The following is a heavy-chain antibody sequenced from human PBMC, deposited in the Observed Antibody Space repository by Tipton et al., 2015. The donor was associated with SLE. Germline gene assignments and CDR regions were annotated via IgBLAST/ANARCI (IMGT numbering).Heavy chain of an antibody. D-gene: IGHD3-16*01. CDR2: IYSGGST. CDR1: GFTVSSNY. CDR3: ARGGADARGGDESH. V-gene: IGHV3-53*01. Sequence: SLRLSCAASGFTVSSNYMSWVRQAPGKGLEWVSVIYSGGSTYYADSVKGRFTMSRDNSKNTLYLQMNSLTVDDTSVYYCARGGADARGGDESHWGQGTLVTVSS. J-gene: IGHJ4*02.